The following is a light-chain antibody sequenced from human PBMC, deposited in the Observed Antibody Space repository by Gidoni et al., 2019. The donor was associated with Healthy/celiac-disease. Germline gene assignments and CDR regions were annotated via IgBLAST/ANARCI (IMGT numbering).Light chain of an antibody. V-gene: IGLV2-14*01. J-gene: IGLJ3*02. CDR2: EVS. CDR3: SSYTSSSTV. CDR1: SSDVGCYNY. Sequence: QSALTHPASVSRSPGQSITISCTGTSSDVGCYNYVSWYQQHPGKAPKLMTYEVSTRPSGVSNPFSGSKSGNTASLTSAGLQAEDEADYYCSSYTSSSTVFGGGTKLTVL.